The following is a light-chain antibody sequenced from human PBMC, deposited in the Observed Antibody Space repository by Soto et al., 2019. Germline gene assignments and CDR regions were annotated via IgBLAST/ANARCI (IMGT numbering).Light chain of an antibody. V-gene: IGLV2-23*01. Sequence: QSALTQPASVSGSPGQSITISCTGTSSDVGCYNLVSWYQQHPGKAPKLMIYEGSKRPSGVSNRFSGSKSGNTASLTISGLQAEDEADYYCCSYAGSSTSFGGGTKVTVL. CDR2: EGS. J-gene: IGLJ3*02. CDR3: CSYAGSSTS. CDR1: SSDVGCYNL.